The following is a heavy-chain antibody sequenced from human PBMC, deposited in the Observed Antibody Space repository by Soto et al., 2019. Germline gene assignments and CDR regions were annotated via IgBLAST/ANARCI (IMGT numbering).Heavy chain of an antibody. CDR2: ISGSGGST. Sequence: HPGGSLRLSCAASGFTFSSYWMSWVRQAPGKGLEWVSAISGSGGSTYNADSVKGRFTISRDNSKNTLYLQLNSLRAEDTAEYYCAKFTNQYYIYSYMDVWGKGTTVTVSS. CDR1: GFTFSSYW. CDR3: AKFTNQYYIYSYMDV. J-gene: IGHJ6*03. V-gene: IGHV3-23*01. D-gene: IGHD2-8*01.